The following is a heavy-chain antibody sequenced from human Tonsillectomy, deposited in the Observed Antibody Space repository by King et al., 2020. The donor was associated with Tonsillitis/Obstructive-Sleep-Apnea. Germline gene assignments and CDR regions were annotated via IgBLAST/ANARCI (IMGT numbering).Heavy chain of an antibody. CDR1: GGSISSYY. CDR2: IYYSGST. D-gene: IGHD6-13*01. V-gene: IGHV4-59*01. J-gene: IGHJ5*02. Sequence: QLQESGPGLVKPSETLSLTCTVSGGSISSYYWSWIRQPPGKGLEWIGYIYYSGSTNYNPSLKSRVTISVYTSKNQFSLKLSSVTAADTAVYYCARDLGIAAAGRVNWVDPWGQGTLVTVSS. CDR3: ARDLGIAAAGRVNWVDP.